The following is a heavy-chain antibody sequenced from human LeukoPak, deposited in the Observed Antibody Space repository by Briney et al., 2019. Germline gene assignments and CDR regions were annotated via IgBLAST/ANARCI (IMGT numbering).Heavy chain of an antibody. J-gene: IGHJ4*02. CDR3: AKYTYCSGGNCYAHFDY. Sequence: GGSLRLSCAASGFTFNTYTMNWVRQAPGKGLEWVSTISGSGGSTYYADSVKGRFTISRDNSKNTLYLQMSSLGAEDTAVYYCAKYTYCSGGNCYAHFDYWGQGTLVTVSS. CDR2: ISGSGGST. V-gene: IGHV3-23*01. D-gene: IGHD2-15*01. CDR1: GFTFNTYT.